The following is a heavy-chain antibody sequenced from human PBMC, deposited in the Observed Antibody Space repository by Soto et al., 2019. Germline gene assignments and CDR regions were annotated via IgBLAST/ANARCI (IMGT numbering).Heavy chain of an antibody. CDR3: ATSVYLYYYDSSGRLCYGMDV. D-gene: IGHD3-22*01. CDR1: GYTLTELS. V-gene: IGHV1-24*01. J-gene: IGHJ6*02. Sequence: ASVKVSCKVSGYTLTELSMHWVRQAPGKGLEWMGGFDPEDGETIYAQKFQGRVTMTEDTSTDTAYMELSSLRSEDTAVYYCATSVYLYYYDSSGRLCYGMDVWGQGTTVTVSS. CDR2: FDPEDGET.